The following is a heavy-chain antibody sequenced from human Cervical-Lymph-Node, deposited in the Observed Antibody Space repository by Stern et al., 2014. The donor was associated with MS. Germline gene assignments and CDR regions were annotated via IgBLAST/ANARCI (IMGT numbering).Heavy chain of an antibody. D-gene: IGHD5-24*01. CDR2: FDPEDGRA. Sequence: QEQLVESGAEVKKPGASLKVSCKVSGHTLSELSMHWVRQSHGKGFEWMGGFDPEDGRALYAQKFQGRVPMTQDTSTETAYMELSSLTYEDTAVYYCVTDLSGFNYWYFDLWGRGTLVTVSS. CDR3: VTDLSGFNYWYFDL. CDR1: GHTLSELS. V-gene: IGHV1-24*01. J-gene: IGHJ2*01.